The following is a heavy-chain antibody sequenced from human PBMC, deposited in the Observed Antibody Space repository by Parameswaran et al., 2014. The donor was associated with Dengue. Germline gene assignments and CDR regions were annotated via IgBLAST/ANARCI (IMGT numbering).Heavy chain of an antibody. CDR3: TRRCSSTSCDRRGNY. CDR1: GFTFSGSA. Sequence: GESLKISCAASGFTFSGSAMHWVRQASGKGLEWVGRIRSKANSYATAYAASVKGRFTISRDDSKNTAYLQMNSLKTEDTAVYYCTRRCSSTSCDRRGNYWGQGTLVTVSS. D-gene: IGHD2-2*02. V-gene: IGHV3-73*01. CDR2: IRSKANSYAT. J-gene: IGHJ4*02.